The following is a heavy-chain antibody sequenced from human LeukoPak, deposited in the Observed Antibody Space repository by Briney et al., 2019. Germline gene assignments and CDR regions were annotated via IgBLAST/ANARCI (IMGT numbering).Heavy chain of an antibody. J-gene: IGHJ4*02. Sequence: SVKVSCKASGGTFSSYAISWVRQAPGQGLEWMGGIIPIFGTANYAQKFQGRVTITTDESTSTAYMELSSLRSEDTAVYYCAGGGGGPLEMATITRLDYWGQGTLVTVSS. V-gene: IGHV1-69*05. CDR2: IIPIFGTA. CDR3: AGGGGGPLEMATITRLDY. CDR1: GGTFSSYA. D-gene: IGHD5-24*01.